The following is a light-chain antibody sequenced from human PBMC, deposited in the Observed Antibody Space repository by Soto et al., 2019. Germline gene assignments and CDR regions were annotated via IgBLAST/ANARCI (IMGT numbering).Light chain of an antibody. CDR2: KAS. J-gene: IGKJ1*01. CDR1: QRISNR. V-gene: IGKV1-5*03. CDR3: QQYNTYSWT. Sequence: DIQMTQFPSTLSASVGDRVTITCRASQRISNRLDWFQQKSGEAPKLLIYKASSLESGVPSRFSGSVSGTEFTLTISSLQPDDFATYYCQQYNTYSWTFGQGTKVEIK.